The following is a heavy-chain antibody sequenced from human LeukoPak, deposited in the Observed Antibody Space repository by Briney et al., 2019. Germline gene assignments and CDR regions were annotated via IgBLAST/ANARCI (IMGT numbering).Heavy chain of an antibody. Sequence: GGTLRLSCAASGFTFSSYSMNWVRQAPGKGLEWVSSISASSNYIYCADSLKGRFTISRDNAKNSLYLQMNSLRAEDTAVYFYARGAGIAGGSYFDYWGQGTLVTVSS. CDR1: GFTFSSYS. J-gene: IGHJ4*02. CDR3: ARGAGIAGGSYFDY. CDR2: ISASSNYI. V-gene: IGHV3-21*01. D-gene: IGHD6-13*01.